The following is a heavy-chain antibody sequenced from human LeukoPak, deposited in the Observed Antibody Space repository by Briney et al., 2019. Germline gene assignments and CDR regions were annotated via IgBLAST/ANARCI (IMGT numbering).Heavy chain of an antibody. Sequence: PSDTLSLTCTVSGGSLSGHFWSWFRRPPGKGLENIGYIHSSGSTNYNPSYKSRVTVSLEMSKNQFSLSLSSVTAADTAVYYCARDPGDTDWYNFDFWGQGRLVTVSS. V-gene: IGHV4-59*11. CDR3: ARDPGDTDWYNFDF. D-gene: IGHD3-9*01. CDR2: IHSSGST. J-gene: IGHJ4*02. CDR1: GGSLSGHF.